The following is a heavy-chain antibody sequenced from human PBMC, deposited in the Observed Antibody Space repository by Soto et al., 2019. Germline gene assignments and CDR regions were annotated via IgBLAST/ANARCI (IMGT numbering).Heavy chain of an antibody. V-gene: IGHV3-15*01. Sequence: EVQLVESGGGLVKPGGSLRLSCAASGFTFSSAWMSWVRQAPGKGLHWVGNIKSKTNGGTTDYAAPVKGRFTISRDDSKYTLYLQMNSLKTEDTAVYYGKTGGDWGQGTLVTVS. D-gene: IGHD2-8*02. CDR2: IKSKTNGGTT. CDR3: KTGGD. CDR1: GFTFSSAW. J-gene: IGHJ4*02.